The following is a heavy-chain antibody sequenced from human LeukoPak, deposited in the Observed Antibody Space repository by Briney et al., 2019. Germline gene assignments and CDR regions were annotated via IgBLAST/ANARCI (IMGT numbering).Heavy chain of an antibody. Sequence: PSETLSLTCAVYGGSFSGYYWSWIRQPPGKGLEWIGEINHSGSTNYNPSLKSRVTISVDTSKNQFSLKLSSVTAADTAVYYCARGLGRAGPWGQGTLVTVSS. CDR1: GGSFSGYY. CDR2: INHSGST. D-gene: IGHD6-19*01. V-gene: IGHV4-34*01. CDR3: ARGLGRAGP. J-gene: IGHJ5*02.